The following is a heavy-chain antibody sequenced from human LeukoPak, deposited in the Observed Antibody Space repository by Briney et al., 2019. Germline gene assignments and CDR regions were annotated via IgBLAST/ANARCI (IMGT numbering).Heavy chain of an antibody. D-gene: IGHD3-22*01. Sequence: PSETLSLTCTVSGYSISSGYYWGWIRQPPGKGLAWIGSIYHSGSTYYNPSLKSRVTISVDTSKNQFSLKLSSVTAADTAVYYCARVSVSSGFDYWGQGTLVTVSS. V-gene: IGHV4-38-2*02. CDR1: GYSISSGYY. CDR3: ARVSVSSGFDY. CDR2: IYHSGST. J-gene: IGHJ4*02.